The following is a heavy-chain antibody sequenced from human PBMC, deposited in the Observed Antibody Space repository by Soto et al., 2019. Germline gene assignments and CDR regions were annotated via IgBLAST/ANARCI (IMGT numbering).Heavy chain of an antibody. D-gene: IGHD2-2*01. CDR2: IKSKTDGGTT. Sequence: PGGSLRLSCAASGFTFSNAWMNWVRQAPGKGLEWVGRIKSKTDGGTTDYAAPVKGRFTISRDDSKNTLYLQMNSLKTEDTAVYYCTTQLFAVSIVVVPAANIIDARDAFDIWGQGTMVTVSS. CDR3: TTQLFAVSIVVVPAANIIDARDAFDI. V-gene: IGHV3-15*07. J-gene: IGHJ3*02. CDR1: GFTFSNAW.